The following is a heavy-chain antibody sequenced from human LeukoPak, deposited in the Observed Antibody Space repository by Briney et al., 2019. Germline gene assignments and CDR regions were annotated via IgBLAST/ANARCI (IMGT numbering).Heavy chain of an antibody. D-gene: IGHD3-22*01. V-gene: IGHV1-46*01. CDR2: INPSGGST. Sequence: ASVKVSCKASGYTFTSYYMHWVRQAPGQGLEWMGIINPSGGSTSYAQKFQGRVTMTRDTSTSTVYMKLSSLRSEDTAVYYCARDRAGHYYDSSGYSYGMDVWGQGTTVTVSS. J-gene: IGHJ6*02. CDR3: ARDRAGHYYDSSGYSYGMDV. CDR1: GYTFTSYY.